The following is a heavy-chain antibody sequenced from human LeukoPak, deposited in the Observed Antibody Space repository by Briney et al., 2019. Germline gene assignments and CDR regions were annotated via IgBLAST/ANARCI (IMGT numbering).Heavy chain of an antibody. Sequence: GRSLRLSCAASGFTFSSYGMHWVRQAPGKGLEWVAVIWYDGSNKYYADSVKGRFTISRDNSKNTLYLQMNSLRAEDTAVYYCAREAVGNERGSYDYWGQGTLVTVSS. V-gene: IGHV3-33*01. CDR2: IWYDGSNK. CDR1: GFTFSSYG. J-gene: IGHJ4*02. D-gene: IGHD4-23*01. CDR3: AREAVGNERGSYDY.